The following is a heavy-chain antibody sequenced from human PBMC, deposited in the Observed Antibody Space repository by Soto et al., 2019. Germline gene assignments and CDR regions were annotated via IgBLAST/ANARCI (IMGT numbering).Heavy chain of an antibody. J-gene: IGHJ6*01. V-gene: IGHV4-61*01. D-gene: IGHD2-8*01. CDR3: ARRGGPVYPYYGMGG. CDR2: IYYSGST. CDR1: GGSDSSGSYY. Sequence: SETLSLPCTASGGSDSSGSYYWSRIRQPPGKGLERIGYIYYSGSTNYNPSLKSRVTISVHTSKNQFSLKLSYETTAATAVSHWARRGGPVYPYYGMGGWGQGTTVTV.